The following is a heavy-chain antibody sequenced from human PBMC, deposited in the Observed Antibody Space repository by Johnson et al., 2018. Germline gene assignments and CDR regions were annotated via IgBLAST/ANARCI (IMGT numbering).Heavy chain of an antibody. Sequence: VQLVQSGGGLVQPGRSLRLTCVVSGFTFDDRAMHWIRQSPGKGLEWVSFIRSKTYGGTPEYAASVKGRFTISRDDSKGIGYLQMNSLRTEDTAVYFCTRMPVDKSTATHSYYGMDVWGQGTTVTVSS. CDR3: TRMPVDKSTATHSYYGMDV. CDR1: GFTFDDRA. CDR2: IRSKTYGGTP. V-gene: IGHV3-49*03. J-gene: IGHJ6*02. D-gene: IGHD5-12*01.